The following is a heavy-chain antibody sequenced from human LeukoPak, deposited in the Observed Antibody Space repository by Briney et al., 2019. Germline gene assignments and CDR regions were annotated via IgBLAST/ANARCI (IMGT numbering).Heavy chain of an antibody. CDR3: ARGRPRAASEDFDY. J-gene: IGHJ4*02. CDR2: INPNSGVT. CDR1: EYTFATYN. D-gene: IGHD6-13*01. V-gene: IGHV1-2*04. Sequence: GASVKVSCNASEYTFATYNVHWVRQAPGQGLEWMGWINPNSGVTNFAQKFQGWVTMTRDTSIRTVYMELTRLKSDDTAVYFCARGRPRAASEDFDYWGQGTLVTVSS.